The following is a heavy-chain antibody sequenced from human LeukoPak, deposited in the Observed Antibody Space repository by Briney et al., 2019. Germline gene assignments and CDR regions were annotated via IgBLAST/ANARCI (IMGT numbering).Heavy chain of an antibody. CDR3: AAVGGDVRLGELSLSPIDY. Sequence: GTSVKVSCKASGFTFTSSAMQWVRQARGQRLEWIGWIVVGSGNTNYAQKFQERVTITRDMSTSTAYMELSSLRSEDTAVYYCAAVGGDVRLGELSLSPIDYWGQGTPVTVSS. J-gene: IGHJ4*02. CDR1: GFTFTSSA. D-gene: IGHD3-16*02. V-gene: IGHV1-58*02. CDR2: IVVGSGNT.